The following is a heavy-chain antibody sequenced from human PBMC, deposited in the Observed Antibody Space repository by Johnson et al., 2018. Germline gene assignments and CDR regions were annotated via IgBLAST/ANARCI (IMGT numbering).Heavy chain of an antibody. D-gene: IGHD6-19*01. CDR2: ISWNSGSI. Sequence: VQLVQSGGGLVQPGRSLRLSCAASGFTFDDYAMHWVRQAPGTGLEWVSGISWNSGSIGSASSVKGPFTISTDNAKNSLYLQMNSLRAEDTAVYYCARSAQVAGHYYYYYYMDVWGKGTTVTVSS. V-gene: IGHV3-9*01. J-gene: IGHJ6*03. CDR3: ARSAQVAGHYYYYYYMDV. CDR1: GFTFDDYA.